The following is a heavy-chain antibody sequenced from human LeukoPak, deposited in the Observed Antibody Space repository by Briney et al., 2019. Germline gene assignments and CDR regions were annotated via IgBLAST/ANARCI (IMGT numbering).Heavy chain of an antibody. CDR3: ARGSGWHYY. J-gene: IGHJ4*02. D-gene: IGHD6-19*01. CDR2: MYYSGST. V-gene: IGHV4-59*01. CDR1: GGSISSYY. Sequence: SETLSLTCTVSGGSISSYYWSWIRQPPGKGLEWIGYMYYSGSTNYNPSLKSRLTISVDTSKNQFSLKLSSVTAADTAVYYCARGSGWHYYWGQGTLVTVSS.